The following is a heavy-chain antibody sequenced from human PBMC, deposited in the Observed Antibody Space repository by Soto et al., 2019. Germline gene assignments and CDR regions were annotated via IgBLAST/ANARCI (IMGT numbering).Heavy chain of an antibody. J-gene: IGHJ4*02. Sequence: ASVKVSCKASGCTFTGYYMHWVRQAPGQGLEWMGWINPNSGDTNYAQKFQGWVTMTRDTSISTAYMELSRLRSDDTAVYYCARASYDILTGYPPTYYFDYWGQGTLVTVSS. V-gene: IGHV1-2*04. CDR3: ARASYDILTGYPPTYYFDY. D-gene: IGHD3-9*01. CDR2: INPNSGDT. CDR1: GCTFTGYY.